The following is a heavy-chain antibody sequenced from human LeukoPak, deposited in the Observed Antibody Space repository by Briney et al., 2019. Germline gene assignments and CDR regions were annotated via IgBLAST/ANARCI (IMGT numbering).Heavy chain of an antibody. CDR1: GFTFSSYW. D-gene: IGHD6-19*01. Sequence: PGGSLRLSCAASGFTFSSYWMSWVRQAPGKGLEWVANINEGESEKYYVDSVKGRFTISRDNAKNSLSLQMNSLRAEDTAVYYCARIRSSGSDYWGQGTLVTVSS. J-gene: IGHJ4*02. V-gene: IGHV3-7*05. CDR2: INEGESEK. CDR3: ARIRSSGSDY.